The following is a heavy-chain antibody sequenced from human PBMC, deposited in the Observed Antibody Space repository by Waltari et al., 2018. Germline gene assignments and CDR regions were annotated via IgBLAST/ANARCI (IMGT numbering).Heavy chain of an antibody. J-gene: IGHJ4*02. CDR1: GFTFSSYA. CDR2: IYSGGST. Sequence: EVQLLESGGGLVQPGGSLRLSCAASGFTFSSYAMSWVRQAPGKGLEWVSVIYSGGSTYYADSVKGRFTISRDNSKNTLYLQMNSLRAEDTAVYYCAKAHYYDSSGYYPDYWGQGTLVTVSS. D-gene: IGHD3-22*01. V-gene: IGHV3-23*03. CDR3: AKAHYYDSSGYYPDY.